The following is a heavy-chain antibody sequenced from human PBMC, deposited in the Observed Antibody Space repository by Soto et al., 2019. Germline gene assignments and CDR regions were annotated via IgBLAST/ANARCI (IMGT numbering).Heavy chain of an antibody. D-gene: IGHD3-3*01. Sequence: QERLVQSGAAVRTPGSSVKVSCKVTGGTSTRYAINWVRQAPGQGLEWMGGIVPMFGTSKYAQKFQGRVTITAETSTNIAYMELRSLRSEDTAVYYCNRGSEYDFWSGYLWGQGTLVSVAS. CDR3: NRGSEYDFWSGYL. CDR2: IVPMFGTS. V-gene: IGHV1-69*06. J-gene: IGHJ4*02. CDR1: GGTSTRYA.